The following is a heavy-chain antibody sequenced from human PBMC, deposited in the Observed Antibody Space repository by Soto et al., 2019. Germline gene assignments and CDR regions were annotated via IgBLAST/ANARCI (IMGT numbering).Heavy chain of an antibody. CDR1: GGTFSDFA. V-gene: IGHV1-69*13. J-gene: IGHJ6*02. Sequence: ASVKVSCKASGGTFSDFAFSWVRQAPGQGLEWMGGIMPIFGTSGTTNYAQRFQGKVTITADESMSTSYMELSSLRPGDTAIYYCATTQGPGVVVAEDSHYYYGMDVWGQGTTVTVSS. CDR3: ATTQGPGVVVAEDSHYYYGMDV. D-gene: IGHD6-19*01. CDR2: IMPIFGTSGTT.